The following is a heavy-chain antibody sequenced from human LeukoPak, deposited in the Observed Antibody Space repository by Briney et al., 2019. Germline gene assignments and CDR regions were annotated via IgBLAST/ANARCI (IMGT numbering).Heavy chain of an antibody. CDR3: AGPTYYYDSSGYYYDAFDI. Sequence: SGGSLRLSCAAPGFTVSSNYMSWVRPALGKGLEWVSVIYSGGSTYYADSAKGRFTISRDNSKNTLYLQMNSLGAEDTAVYYCAGPTYYYDSSGYYYDAFDIWGQGTMVTVSS. V-gene: IGHV3-66*01. CDR2: IYSGGST. D-gene: IGHD3-22*01. CDR1: GFTVSSNY. J-gene: IGHJ3*02.